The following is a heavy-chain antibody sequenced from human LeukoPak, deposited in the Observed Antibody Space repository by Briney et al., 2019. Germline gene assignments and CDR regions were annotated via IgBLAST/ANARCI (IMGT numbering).Heavy chain of an antibody. CDR2: ISNDGSRK. J-gene: IGHJ4*02. CDR1: EFTFSRHG. D-gene: IGHD3-3*01. CDR3: ARDRAWNYFDY. V-gene: IGHV3-30*03. Sequence: GRSLRLPCAPSEFTFSRHGMHWVRQAPGKGLEWVAIISNDGSRKYYAHSVEGRFTISRDNSKNTLYLQMDSLRAEDTAVYYCARDRAWNYFDYWGQGTLVTVSS.